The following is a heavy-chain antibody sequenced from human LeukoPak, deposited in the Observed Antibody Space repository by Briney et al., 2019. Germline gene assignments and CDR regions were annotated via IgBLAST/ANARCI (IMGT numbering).Heavy chain of an antibody. CDR1: GFTFEDYA. D-gene: IGHD3-22*01. Sequence: GGSLRLSCAASGFTFEDYAMHWVRQAPGKGLEWVSGINWNGGSIGYADSVKGRFTISRDNAKNSLYLQMNSLRAEDMALYYCAKDVRDSSSYWNAFNVWGLGTMVTVSS. J-gene: IGHJ3*01. V-gene: IGHV3-9*03. CDR2: INWNGGSI. CDR3: AKDVRDSSSYWNAFNV.